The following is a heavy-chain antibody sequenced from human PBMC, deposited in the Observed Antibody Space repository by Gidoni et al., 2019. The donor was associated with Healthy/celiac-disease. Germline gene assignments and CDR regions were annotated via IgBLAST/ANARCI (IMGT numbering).Heavy chain of an antibody. D-gene: IGHD6-13*01. J-gene: IGHJ3*02. CDR3: ARDRAAAAQKGAAFDI. Sequence: VQLVQSGASVKKPGSSLKVSCKASGGTFSSYTISWVRQAPGQGLEWMGGIIPIFGTANYAQKFQGRVTITADKSTSTAYMELSSLRSEDTAVYYCARDRAAAAQKGAAFDIWGQGTMVTVSS. CDR1: GGTFSSYT. CDR2: IIPIFGTA. V-gene: IGHV1-69*06.